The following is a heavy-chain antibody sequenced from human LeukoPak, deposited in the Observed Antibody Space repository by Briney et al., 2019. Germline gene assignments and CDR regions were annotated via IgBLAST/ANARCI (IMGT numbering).Heavy chain of an antibody. CDR1: GYSFTSYW. D-gene: IGHD3-9*01. V-gene: IGHV5-51*01. Sequence: GESLKISCKGSGYSFTSYWIGWVRQMPGKGLEWMGIIYPGDSDTRYSPSFQGQVTISADKSISTAYLQWSSLKASDTAMYYCARRVYDILTGYYKFSAFDIWGQGTMVTVSS. J-gene: IGHJ3*02. CDR3: ARRVYDILTGYYKFSAFDI. CDR2: IYPGDSDT.